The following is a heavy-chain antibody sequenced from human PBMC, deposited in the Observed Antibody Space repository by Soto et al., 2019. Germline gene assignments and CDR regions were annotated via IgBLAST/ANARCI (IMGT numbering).Heavy chain of an antibody. D-gene: IGHD2-2*02. CDR2: ISSSSSYT. CDR3: ARTYCSSTSCYTPTPDYIFDY. J-gene: IGHJ4*02. Sequence: PGGSLRLSCAASGFTFSSYSMNWVRQAPGKGLEWVSSISSSSSYTYYADSVKGRFTISRDNAKNSLYLQMNSLRAEDTAVYYCARTYCSSTSCYTPTPDYIFDYWGQGTLVTVSS. V-gene: IGHV3-21*01. CDR1: GFTFSSYS.